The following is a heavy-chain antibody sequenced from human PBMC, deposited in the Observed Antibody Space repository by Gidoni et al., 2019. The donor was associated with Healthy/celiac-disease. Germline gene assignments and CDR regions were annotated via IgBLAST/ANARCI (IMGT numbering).Heavy chain of an antibody. Sequence: EVQLLESGGGLVQPGGSLRLSCAASGFTFSRSAMIWVRQAPGKGLEWVSAISGSGSRTDYADSVKGRFNIYRDNSKNTLYLQMNSLRAEDTAVYYCAKDLSPIAARPHHYFDYWGQGTLVTVSS. CDR1: GFTFSRSA. CDR2: ISGSGSRT. CDR3: AKDLSPIAARPHHYFDY. J-gene: IGHJ4*02. V-gene: IGHV3-23*01. D-gene: IGHD6-6*01.